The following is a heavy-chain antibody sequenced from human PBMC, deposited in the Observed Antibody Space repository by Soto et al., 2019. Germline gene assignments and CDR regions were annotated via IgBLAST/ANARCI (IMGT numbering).Heavy chain of an antibody. CDR3: ARDFRFCGGDCSDNWFDP. J-gene: IGHJ5*02. V-gene: IGHV1-69*04. CDR1: GGTFSSYT. Sequence: SVKVSCKASGGTFSSYTISWVRQAPGQGLEWMGRIIPILGIANYAQKFQGRVTITADKSTSTAYMELSSLRSEDTAVYYCARDFRFCGGDCSDNWFDPWGQGTLVTVSS. CDR2: IIPILGIA. D-gene: IGHD2-21*01.